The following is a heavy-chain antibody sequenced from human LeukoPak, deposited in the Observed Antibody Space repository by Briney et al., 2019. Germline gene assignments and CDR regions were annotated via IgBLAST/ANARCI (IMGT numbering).Heavy chain of an antibody. CDR3: ARDTYDSIHGMDV. CDR2: ISYDGSNK. D-gene: IGHD3-22*01. Sequence: PGRSLRVSCAASGFTFNIYALHWVRQAPGKGLEWVARISYDGSNKYYADSVKGRSTISRDNSKNTLYLQMNSLRPEDTAMYYCARDTYDSIHGMDVWGQGTTVTVSS. J-gene: IGHJ6*02. CDR1: GFTFNIYA. V-gene: IGHV3-30*04.